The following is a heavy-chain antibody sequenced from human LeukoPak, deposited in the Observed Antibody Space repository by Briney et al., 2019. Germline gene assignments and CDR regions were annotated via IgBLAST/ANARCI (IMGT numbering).Heavy chain of an antibody. CDR1: GFTFGDYA. D-gene: IGHD5-18*01. J-gene: IGHJ4*02. CDR3: TRQRGYSYGYGDY. CDR2: IRSKAYGGTT. Sequence: PGGSLRLSCTASGFTFGDYAMSWSRQAPGKGLEWVGFIRSKAYGGTTEYAASVKGRFTISRDDSKSIAYLQMNSLKTEDTAVYYCTRQRGYSYGYGDYWGQGTLVTVSS. V-gene: IGHV3-49*03.